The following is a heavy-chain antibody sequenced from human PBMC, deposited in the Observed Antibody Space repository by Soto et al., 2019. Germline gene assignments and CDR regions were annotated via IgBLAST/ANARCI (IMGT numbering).Heavy chain of an antibody. D-gene: IGHD5-18*01. CDR2: IYHSGST. CDR3: ARGSNVDTAMVSNWFDP. J-gene: IGHJ5*02. Sequence: SETLSLTCAVSGGSISSGGYSWSWIRQPPGKGLEWIGYIYHSGSTYYNPSLKSRVTISVDRSKNQFSLKLSSVTAADTAGDYCARGSNVDTAMVSNWFDPWGQGTLVTVSS. CDR1: GGSISSGGYS. V-gene: IGHV4-30-2*01.